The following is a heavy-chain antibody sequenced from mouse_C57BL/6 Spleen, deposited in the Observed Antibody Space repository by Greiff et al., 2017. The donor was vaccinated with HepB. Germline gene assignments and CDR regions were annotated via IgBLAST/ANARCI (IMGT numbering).Heavy chain of an antibody. CDR3: ATGRQGFDY. Sequence: QVQLQQSGAELVRPGASVKLSCKASGYTFTDYYINWVKQRPGQGLEWIARIYPGSGNTYYNEKFKGKATLTAEKSSSTAYMQLSSLTSEDSAVYFCATGRQGFDYWGQGTTLTVSS. J-gene: IGHJ2*01. V-gene: IGHV1-76*01. D-gene: IGHD3-2*02. CDR2: IYPGSGNT. CDR1: GYTFTDYY.